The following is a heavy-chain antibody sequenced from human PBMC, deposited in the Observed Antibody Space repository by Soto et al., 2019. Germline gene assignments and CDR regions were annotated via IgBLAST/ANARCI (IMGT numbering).Heavy chain of an antibody. CDR2: ISSSSSTI. V-gene: IGHV3-48*01. J-gene: IGHJ4*02. D-gene: IGHD6-13*01. Sequence: EVHLVESGGGLVQPGGSLRLSCAASGFTFSYYNMNWVRQAPARGLEWVSYISSSSSTIYYSDAAKGRFTISRDNASNSLYLQMNSLRAEDTAVYYCARDGDGSSWPFDYWGQGTLVTVSS. CDR3: ARDGDGSSWPFDY. CDR1: GFTFSYYN.